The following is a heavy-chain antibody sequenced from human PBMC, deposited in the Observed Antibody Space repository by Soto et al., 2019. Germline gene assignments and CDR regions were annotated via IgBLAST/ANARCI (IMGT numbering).Heavy chain of an antibody. CDR1: GFTFSSYA. D-gene: IGHD5-18*01. CDR3: ARDPGSSYGPPDY. J-gene: IGHJ4*02. Sequence: GGSLRLSCAASGFTFSSYAMHWVRQAPGKGLEWVSYISNNSSNIYYADSVKGRFTISRDNSKNSLYLQMNSLRDEDTAVYYCARDPGSSYGPPDYWGQGTLVTVSS. CDR2: ISNNSSNI. V-gene: IGHV3-48*02.